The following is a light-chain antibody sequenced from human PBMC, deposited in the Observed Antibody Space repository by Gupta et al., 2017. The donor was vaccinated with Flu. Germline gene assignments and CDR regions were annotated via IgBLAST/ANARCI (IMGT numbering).Light chain of an antibody. J-gene: IGLJ2*01. CDR2: EVT. CDR1: TNDVGGYNY. CDR3: SSYAGTYTPVV. V-gene: IGLV2-14*01. Sequence: QSALIQPASVSGSPGRAITISTPGTTNDVGGYNYVSWYQQTPGKAPKLIIYEVTNRPSGVSYRFSASKSGNTASLTISGLQGEDEADYYCSSYAGTYTPVVFGGGTKLTVL.